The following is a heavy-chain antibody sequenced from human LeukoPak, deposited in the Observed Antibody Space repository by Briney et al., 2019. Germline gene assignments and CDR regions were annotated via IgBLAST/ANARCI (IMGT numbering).Heavy chain of an antibody. Sequence: ASVKVSCKASGYTFTSYGISWVRQAPGQGLEWMGWISAYNGNTNYAQKLQDRVTMTTDTSTSTAYMELRSLRSDDTAVYYCAREIGSSGWSYFDYWGQGTLVTVSS. V-gene: IGHV1-18*01. J-gene: IGHJ4*02. CDR1: GYTFTSYG. CDR2: ISAYNGNT. D-gene: IGHD6-19*01. CDR3: AREIGSSGWSYFDY.